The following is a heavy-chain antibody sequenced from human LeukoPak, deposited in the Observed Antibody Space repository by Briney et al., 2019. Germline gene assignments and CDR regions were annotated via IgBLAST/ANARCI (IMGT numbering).Heavy chain of an antibody. J-gene: IGHJ4*02. CDR1: GYTFTSYD. D-gene: IGHD3-22*01. CDR3: AIVEVVMTDTAFDY. Sequence: GASVKVSCKASGYTFTSYDINWVRQATGQGLEWMRWMNPNSGNTGYAQKFQGRVTMTRNTSISTAYMELSSLRSEDTAVYYCAIVEVVMTDTAFDYWGQGTLVTVSS. CDR2: MNPNSGNT. V-gene: IGHV1-8*02.